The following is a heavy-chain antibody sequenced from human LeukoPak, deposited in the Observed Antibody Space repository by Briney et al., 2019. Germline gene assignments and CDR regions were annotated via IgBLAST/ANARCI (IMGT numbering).Heavy chain of an antibody. CDR3: ARRIRDVGIDY. D-gene: IGHD5-24*01. Sequence: PSETLSLTCAVYGGSFSGYYWSWIRQPPGKGLEWIGEINHSGSTNYNPSLKSRVTISVDTSENQFSLKLSSVTAADTAVYYCARRIRDVGIDYWGQGTLVTVSS. CDR2: INHSGST. J-gene: IGHJ4*02. V-gene: IGHV4-34*01. CDR1: GGSFSGYY.